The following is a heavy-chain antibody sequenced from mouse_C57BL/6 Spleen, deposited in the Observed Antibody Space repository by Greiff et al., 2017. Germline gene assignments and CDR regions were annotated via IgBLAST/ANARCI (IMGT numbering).Heavy chain of an antibody. CDR3: ARSGYYDYDGFAY. V-gene: IGHV1-76*01. CDR2: IYPGSGNT. D-gene: IGHD2-4*01. Sequence: QVQLQQSGAELVRPGASVKLSCKASGYTFTDYYINWVKQRPGQGLEWIARIYPGSGNTYYNEKFKGKATLTAEKSSSTAYMQLSSLTSEDSAVYFCARSGYYDYDGFAYWGQGTLVTVSA. J-gene: IGHJ3*01. CDR1: GYTFTDYY.